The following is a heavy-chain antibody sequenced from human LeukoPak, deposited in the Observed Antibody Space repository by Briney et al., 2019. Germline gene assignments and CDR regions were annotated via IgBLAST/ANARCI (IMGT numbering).Heavy chain of an antibody. CDR3: ARLSLHCSGGSCYRGAFDS. Sequence: PSETLSLTCTVSGGSTGSDYWSWIRQPPGRGLEWIAYDYYSGVTSYNPSLKSRVAISIDTSKNQFSLNLSSVTAADTAVYYCARLSLHCSGGSCYRGAFDSWGQGTLVTVSS. CDR2: DYYSGVT. CDR1: GGSTGSDY. V-gene: IGHV4-59*08. J-gene: IGHJ4*02. D-gene: IGHD2-15*01.